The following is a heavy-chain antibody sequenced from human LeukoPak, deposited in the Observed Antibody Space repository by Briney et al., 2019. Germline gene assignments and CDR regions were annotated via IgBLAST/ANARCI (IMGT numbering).Heavy chain of an antibody. CDR1: GYTFTGYY. Sequence: ASVKVSCKASGYTFTGYYMHWVRQALGQGLEWMGWINPNSGGTNYAQKFQGRVTMTRDTSISTAYMELSRLRSDGTAVYYCARDLMVRGAPRPDVWGKGTTVTVSS. D-gene: IGHD3-10*01. CDR2: INPNSGGT. CDR3: ARDLMVRGAPRPDV. V-gene: IGHV1-2*02. J-gene: IGHJ6*04.